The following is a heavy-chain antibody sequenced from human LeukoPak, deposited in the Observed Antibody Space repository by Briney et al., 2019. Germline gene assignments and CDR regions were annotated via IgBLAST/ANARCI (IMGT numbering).Heavy chain of an antibody. V-gene: IGHV5-51*01. CDR3: ARHLGYCSSTSCKGDNWFDP. D-gene: IGHD2-2*01. Sequence: GESLKISCKGSGYSFTSYWIGWVRQMPGKGLEWMGIIYPGDSDTRYSPSFQGQVTISADKSISTVYLQWSSLKASDTAMYYCARHLGYCSSTSCKGDNWFDPWGQGTLVTVSS. CDR1: GYSFTSYW. CDR2: IYPGDSDT. J-gene: IGHJ5*02.